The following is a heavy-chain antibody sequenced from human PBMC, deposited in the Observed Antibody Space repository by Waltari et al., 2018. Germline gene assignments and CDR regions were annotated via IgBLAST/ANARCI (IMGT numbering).Heavy chain of an antibody. J-gene: IGHJ5*02. CDR3: ARTGLLEWLFSDP. V-gene: IGHV3-21*01. Sequence: EVQLVESGGGLVKPGGSLRLSCAASGFTFSSYSMNWVRQAPGKGLVWGSSISRRSSYRYYADSGKGRFTISRDNAKNSLYLQMNSLRAEDTAVYYCARTGLLEWLFSDPWGQGTLVTVSS. CDR2: ISRRSSYR. D-gene: IGHD3-3*01. CDR1: GFTFSSYS.